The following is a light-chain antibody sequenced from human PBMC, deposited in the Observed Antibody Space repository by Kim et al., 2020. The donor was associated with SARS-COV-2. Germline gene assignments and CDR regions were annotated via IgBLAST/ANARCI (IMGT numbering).Light chain of an antibody. Sequence: SCVGERVTITCRASQGIIRDLGWYQQKPGKAPKLLIYAASSLQSGVPSRFSGSGSGTDFSLTINSLQPEDFATYYCLQDYNYPFTFCHGTRLEIK. CDR2: AAS. CDR3: LQDYNYPFT. V-gene: IGKV1-6*01. J-gene: IGKJ5*01. CDR1: QGIIRD.